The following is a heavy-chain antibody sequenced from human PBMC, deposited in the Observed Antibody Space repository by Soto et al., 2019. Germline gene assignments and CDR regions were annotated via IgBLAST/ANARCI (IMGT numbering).Heavy chain of an antibody. CDR2: ISFDGANI. CDR1: GFLFRNYA. V-gene: IGHV3-30-3*01. D-gene: IGHD5-12*01. CDR3: ARDPYGGYIFDS. Sequence: QVQLVESGGGVVQPGTSLRLSCAASGFLFRNYAMHWVRQSPAKGLEWLAVISFDGANIFYAGAAKGRFTISRDNSKQMLYLQLDSLRPEDTGVYFCARDPYGGYIFDSWGQGTQVTLSS. J-gene: IGHJ4*02.